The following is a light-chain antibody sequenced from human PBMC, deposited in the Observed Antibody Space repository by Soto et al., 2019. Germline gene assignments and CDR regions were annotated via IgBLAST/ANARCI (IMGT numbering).Light chain of an antibody. CDR3: QQHLGRHT. CDR2: DAS. CDR1: QSVNAY. Sequence: VLTQSPVPLSLSPGERATLSCRASQSVNAYLAWYQQKPGQAPRLLIYDASVRATGIPARFSGSGSGTDFTLTISSLEPEDSAVYYCQQHLGRHTFGQGTKVDIK. J-gene: IGKJ1*01. V-gene: IGKV3-11*01.